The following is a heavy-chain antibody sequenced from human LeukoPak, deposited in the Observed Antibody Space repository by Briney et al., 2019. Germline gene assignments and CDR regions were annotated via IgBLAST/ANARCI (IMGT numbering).Heavy chain of an antibody. CDR1: GFTFSRYS. V-gene: IGHV3-21*01. CDR3: ARVGGGYKNDAFDI. D-gene: IGHD5-24*01. J-gene: IGHJ3*02. CDR2: ISSSSTYI. Sequence: PGGSLRLSCAASGFTFSRYSMNWVRQAPGKGLEWVSSISSSSTYIYYADSVKGRFTVSRDNAKNSLYLQMNSLRAEDTALYYCARVGGGYKNDAFDIWGQGTMVTVSS.